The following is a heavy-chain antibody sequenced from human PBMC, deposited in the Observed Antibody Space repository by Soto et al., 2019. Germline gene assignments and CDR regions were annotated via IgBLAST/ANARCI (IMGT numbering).Heavy chain of an antibody. CDR1: VGSIISGSYS. Sequence: KSSETLSLTCTVSVGSIISGSYSWNWIRQHPGKGLEWIGYIYYSGSTYYNPSLKSRVSISVDASKNQFSLKVNSVTAADTAVYYCARVAASYSSSWFPFDYWGQGTLVTVSS. V-gene: IGHV4-31*03. CDR3: ARVAASYSSSWFPFDY. CDR2: IYYSGST. D-gene: IGHD6-13*01. J-gene: IGHJ4*02.